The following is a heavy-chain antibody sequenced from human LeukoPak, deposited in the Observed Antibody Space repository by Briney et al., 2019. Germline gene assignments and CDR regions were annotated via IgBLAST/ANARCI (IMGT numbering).Heavy chain of an antibody. CDR1: GGTFSSYA. J-gene: IGHJ4*02. Sequence: ASVKVSCKASGGTFSSYAISWVRQAPGQGLEWMGRIIPILGIANYAQKFQGRVTITADKSTSTAYMELSSLRSEDTAVYYCARGSGGSYPALFDYWGQGTLVTVSS. D-gene: IGHD1-26*01. CDR3: ARGSGGSYPALFDY. CDR2: IIPILGIA. V-gene: IGHV1-69*04.